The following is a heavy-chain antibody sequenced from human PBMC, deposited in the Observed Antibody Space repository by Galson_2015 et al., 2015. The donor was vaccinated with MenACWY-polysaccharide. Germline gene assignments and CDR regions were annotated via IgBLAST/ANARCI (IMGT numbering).Heavy chain of an antibody. Sequence: SLRLSCAASGFTSSSYGMNWVRQAPGKGLEWVSYISSSSSIIYYADSVKGRFTISRDNAKNSVYLQMNSLRGEDTAVYYCAREGLTDSYFDYWGQGSLVTVSS. CDR1: GFTSSSYG. D-gene: IGHD3-9*01. CDR2: ISSSSSII. CDR3: AREGLTDSYFDY. V-gene: IGHV3-48*01. J-gene: IGHJ4*02.